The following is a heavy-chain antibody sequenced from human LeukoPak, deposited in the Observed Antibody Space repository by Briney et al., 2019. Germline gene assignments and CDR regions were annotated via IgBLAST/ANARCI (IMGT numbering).Heavy chain of an antibody. D-gene: IGHD6-13*01. CDR3: AKASLQYSSSHPWFDP. V-gene: IGHV3-43*02. CDR1: GFTFYDYA. J-gene: IGHJ5*02. CDR2: ISGEGGST. Sequence: GGALRLSCAASGFTFYDYAMDWGRHAPGKGVGWVSLISGEGGSTYYAHSVKGRFTISRDNSKNSLYLQMNSLRTEDTALYYCAKASLQYSSSHPWFDPWGQGTLVTVSS.